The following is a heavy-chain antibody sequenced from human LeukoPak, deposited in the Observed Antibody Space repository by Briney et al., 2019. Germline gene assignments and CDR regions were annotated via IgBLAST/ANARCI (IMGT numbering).Heavy chain of an antibody. CDR2: INWNGGST. CDR1: GFRFDDYG. CDR3: ARAVDNYYGSGSYAY. J-gene: IGHJ4*02. V-gene: IGHV3-20*04. D-gene: IGHD3-10*01. Sequence: PGGSLRLSCAASGFRFDDYGTNWVRQVPGKGLEWISGINWNGGSTGYGDSVKGRFTISRDNAENSLYLQMNSLRAEDTALYYCARAVDNYYGSGSYAYWGQGALVTVSS.